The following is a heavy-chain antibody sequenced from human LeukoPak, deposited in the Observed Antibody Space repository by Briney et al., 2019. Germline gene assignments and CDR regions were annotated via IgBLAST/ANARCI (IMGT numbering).Heavy chain of an antibody. CDR1: GFTFSSYA. CDR2: ISSSSDRM. Sequence: PGGSLRLSCAASGFTFSSYAMNWVRHAPGKGLEWVSGISSSSDRMYYADSVKGRFTISRDNSKNTLYLQMNSLRAEDTAVYYCAKDLVSSGWSSSLFDPWGQGTLVTVSS. V-gene: IGHV3-23*01. CDR3: AKDLVSSGWSSSLFDP. D-gene: IGHD6-19*01. J-gene: IGHJ5*02.